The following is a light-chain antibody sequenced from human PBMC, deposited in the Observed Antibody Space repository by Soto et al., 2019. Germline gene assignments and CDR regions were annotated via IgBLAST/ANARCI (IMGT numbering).Light chain of an antibody. V-gene: IGKV1-39*01. CDR3: QQSYLNRA. Sequence: DIQMTQSPSSLSASVGDRVTITCRASQSISSYLNWYQQKPGKAPKLLIYAASSLQSGVPSRFSGSGSGTDFTLTISSLQPEDFATYYCQQSYLNRAFGQGTKVDNK. J-gene: IGKJ1*01. CDR2: AAS. CDR1: QSISSY.